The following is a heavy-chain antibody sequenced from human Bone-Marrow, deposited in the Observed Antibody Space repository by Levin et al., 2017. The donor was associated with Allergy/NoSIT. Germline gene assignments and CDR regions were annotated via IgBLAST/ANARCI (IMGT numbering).Heavy chain of an antibody. Sequence: GGSLRLSCAASGFTFSSYAMGWVRQAPGKGLEWVSSISGSGGSTYYTDSVKGRFTISRDNSKNTLYMQMNSLRAEDTAVYYCAKDVRGFFCGGGCPEADGWFDPWGQGTLVTVSS. CDR1: GFTFSSYA. CDR2: ISGSGGST. J-gene: IGHJ5*02. CDR3: AKDVRGFFCGGGCPEADGWFDP. D-gene: IGHD2-21*01. V-gene: IGHV3-23*01.